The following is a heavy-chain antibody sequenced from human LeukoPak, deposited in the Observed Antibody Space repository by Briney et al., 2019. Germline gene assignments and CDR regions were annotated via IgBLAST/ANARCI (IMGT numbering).Heavy chain of an antibody. D-gene: IGHD6-6*01. V-gene: IGHV3-43*01. Sequence: GGSLRLSCAASGFTFDRFTIHWVRHTPGKGLEWVSLINRRGHTFYADSVKGRFTISRDNSRNSVFLQMNSLRAEDTAVYYCAKELYGYSSSALRDWGQGTLVTVSS. CDR3: AKELYGYSSSALRD. J-gene: IGHJ4*02. CDR1: GFTFDRFT. CDR2: INRRGHT.